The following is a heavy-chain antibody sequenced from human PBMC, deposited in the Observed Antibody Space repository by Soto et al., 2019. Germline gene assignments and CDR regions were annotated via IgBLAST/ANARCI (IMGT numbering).Heavy chain of an antibody. D-gene: IGHD3-22*01. J-gene: IGHJ3*02. Sequence: SETLSLTCTVSGGSISSYYWSWIRQPPGKGLEWIGYIYHSGSTNYNPSLKSRVTISVDTSKNQFSLKLSSVTAADTAVYYCARGAYYYDSSGYYVDAFDIWGQGTMVTVSS. V-gene: IGHV4-59*01. CDR2: IYHSGST. CDR3: ARGAYYYDSSGYYVDAFDI. CDR1: GGSISSYY.